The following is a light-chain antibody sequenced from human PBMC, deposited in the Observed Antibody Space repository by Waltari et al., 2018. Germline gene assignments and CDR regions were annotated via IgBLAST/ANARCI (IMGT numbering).Light chain of an antibody. J-gene: IGKJ2*01. CDR1: QSLLFSSNNKDA. V-gene: IGKV4-1*01. CDR2: WAS. Sequence: DIVMTQSPDSLAVSLGERATINCKSSQSLLFSSNNKDALVWYQHKPGQPPRPLISWASTRESGVPDRFSGSGSGPDFTLTISSLQAEDVAVYYCQQYRDTPTTFGQGTKVEIK. CDR3: QQYRDTPTT.